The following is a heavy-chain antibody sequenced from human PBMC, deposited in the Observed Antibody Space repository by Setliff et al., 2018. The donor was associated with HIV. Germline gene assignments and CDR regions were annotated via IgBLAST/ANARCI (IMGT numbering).Heavy chain of an antibody. V-gene: IGHV3-15*01. J-gene: IGHJ6*02. D-gene: IGHD3-10*01. CDR3: TTRYYGSGSRPYYYYGMDV. Sequence: PGGSLRLSCAASGFTFSNAWMSWVRQAPGKGLEWVGRIKSKTDGGTTDYAAPVKGRFTISRDDSKNTLYLQMNSLKTEDTAVYYCTTRYYGSGSRPYYYYGMDVWGQGT. CDR2: IKSKTDGGTT. CDR1: GFTFSNAW.